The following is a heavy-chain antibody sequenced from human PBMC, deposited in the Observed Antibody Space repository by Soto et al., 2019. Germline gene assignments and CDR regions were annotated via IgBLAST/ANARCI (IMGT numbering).Heavy chain of an antibody. J-gene: IGHJ6*02. D-gene: IGHD3-10*01. CDR2: IIPIFGTA. V-gene: IGHV1-69*01. CDR3: AKYARNYYGSGSYYNYYYYYYVMDV. Sequence: QVQLVQSGAEVKKPGSSVKVSCKASGGTFSSYAISWVRQAPGQGLEWMGGIIPIFGTANYAQKFQGRVTITADESTSTAYMELSSLRSEDTAVYYCAKYARNYYGSGSYYNYYYYYYVMDVWGQGTTLTVSS. CDR1: GGTFSSYA.